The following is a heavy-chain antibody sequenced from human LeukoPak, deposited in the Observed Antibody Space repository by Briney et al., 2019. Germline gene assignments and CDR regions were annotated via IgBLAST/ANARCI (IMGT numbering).Heavy chain of an antibody. CDR1: GYTFTGYY. CDR2: INPNSGGT. V-gene: IGHV1-2*02. Sequence: GASVKVSCKASGYTFTGYYMHWVRQAPGQGLEWMGWINPNSGGTNYAQKFQGRVTMTRDTSISTAYMELSRLRSDDTAVYYCAREDPDCSSTSCYPYWGQGTLVTVSS. CDR3: AREDPDCSSTSCYPY. J-gene: IGHJ4*02. D-gene: IGHD2-2*01.